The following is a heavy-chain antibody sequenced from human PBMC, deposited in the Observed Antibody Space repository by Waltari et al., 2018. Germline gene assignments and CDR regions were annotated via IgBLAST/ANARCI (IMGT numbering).Heavy chain of an antibody. CDR2: ISSSSNYI. CDR1: GFTFSSYS. V-gene: IGHV3-21*01. J-gene: IGHJ3*02. CDR3: ARDWVRIGSYFSAFDI. D-gene: IGHD1-26*01. Sequence: EVQLVESGGGLVKPGGCLRLSCAASGFTFSSYSMNWVRQAPGKGLEWAASISSSSNYIYYADSVKGRFTISRDNAKNSLYLQMNSLRAEDTAVYYCARDWVRIGSYFSAFDIWGQGTMVTVSS.